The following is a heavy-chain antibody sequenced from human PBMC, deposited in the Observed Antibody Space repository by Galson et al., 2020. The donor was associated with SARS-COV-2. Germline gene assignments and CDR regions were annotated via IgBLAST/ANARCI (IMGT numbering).Heavy chain of an antibody. D-gene: IGHD3-10*01. CDR3: TSSGYVATPRGEEFREY. J-gene: IGHJ4*01. Sequence: SCSDTGFALNTAWMTWVRQAPGKGLEWVGHLRGDDNDVTTDFAAPVKGRFTISRDASTFTWYLHMNALKTEDAGSYYCTSSGYVATPRGEEFREYWGQGTLVSVSS. CDR1: GFALNTAW. CDR2: LRGDDNDVTT. V-gene: IGHV3-15*01.